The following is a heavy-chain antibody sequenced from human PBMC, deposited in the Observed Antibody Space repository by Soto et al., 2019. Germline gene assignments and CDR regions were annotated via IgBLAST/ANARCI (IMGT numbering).Heavy chain of an antibody. CDR1: GFTFSSYS. Sequence: EVQLVESGGGLVKPGGSLRLSCAASGFTFSSYSMNWVRQAPGKGLEWVSSISSSSSYIYYADSVKGRFTISRDNVKNSLYLQMKSLRAEGTAVYYCARDLVYDSSGYYSGYFDYWGQGTLVTVSS. V-gene: IGHV3-21*01. J-gene: IGHJ4*02. D-gene: IGHD3-22*01. CDR3: ARDLVYDSSGYYSGYFDY. CDR2: ISSSSSYI.